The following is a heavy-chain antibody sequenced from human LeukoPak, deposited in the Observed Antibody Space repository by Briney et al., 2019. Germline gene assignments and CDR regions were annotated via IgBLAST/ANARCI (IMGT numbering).Heavy chain of an antibody. CDR3: ARANWGHSLDY. Sequence: SETLSLTCTVSGGSISSYYWSWIRQPPGKGLEWIGYIYYSGSTNYNPSLKSRVTISVDTSKNQFSLKLSSVTAADTAVYYCARANWGHSLDYWGQGTLVTVSS. CDR2: IYYSGST. CDR1: GGSISSYY. V-gene: IGHV4-59*01. D-gene: IGHD7-27*01. J-gene: IGHJ4*02.